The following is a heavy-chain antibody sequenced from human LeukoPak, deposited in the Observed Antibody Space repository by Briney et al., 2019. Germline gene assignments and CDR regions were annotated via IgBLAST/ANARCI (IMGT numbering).Heavy chain of an antibody. Sequence: SETLSLTCTVSGGSISTYFWSWIRQPPGKGLEWIGYIYYSGSTNYNPSLKSRVTMSVDTSKNQFSLKLSSVTAADTAVYYCARIDRAVAGTIDYWGQGTLVTVSS. CDR3: ARIDRAVAGTIDY. D-gene: IGHD6-19*01. V-gene: IGHV4-59*08. CDR2: IYYSGST. J-gene: IGHJ4*02. CDR1: GGSISTYF.